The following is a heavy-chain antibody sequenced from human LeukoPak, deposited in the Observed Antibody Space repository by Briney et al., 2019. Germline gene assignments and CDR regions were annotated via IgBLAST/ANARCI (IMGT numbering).Heavy chain of an antibody. V-gene: IGHV4-38-2*02. CDR1: GYSISSGYY. D-gene: IGHD3-10*01. J-gene: IGHJ4*02. Sequence: PSETLSLTCTVSGYSISSGYYWGWIRQPPGKGLEWIGSIYHSGSTYYNPSLKSRVTISVDTSKNQFSLELSSVTAADTAVYYCARGGYGSGSYQAQYYFDYWGRGTLVTVSS. CDR2: IYHSGST. CDR3: ARGGYGSGSYQAQYYFDY.